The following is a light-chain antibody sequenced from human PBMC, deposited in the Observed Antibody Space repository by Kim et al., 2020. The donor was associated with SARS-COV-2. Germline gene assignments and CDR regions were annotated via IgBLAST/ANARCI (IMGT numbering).Light chain of an antibody. CDR1: TSNIGSNP. Sequence: QSVVTQPPSVSGPPRQRVTISCSGGTSNIGSNPVHWYRQYPGTAPKVVIYTNSQRPSGVPERFSGSKSGTSASLAISGLQSEDEADYYCAAWDGSLNGVVFGGGTKVTVL. CDR2: TNS. J-gene: IGLJ2*01. V-gene: IGLV1-44*01. CDR3: AAWDGSLNGVV.